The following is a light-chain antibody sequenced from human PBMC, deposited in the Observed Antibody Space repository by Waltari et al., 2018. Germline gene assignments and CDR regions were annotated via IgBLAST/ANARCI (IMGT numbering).Light chain of an antibody. CDR3: SSYTSTTTVI. CDR2: DVS. CDR1: SSAVGGYDF. J-gene: IGLJ2*01. V-gene: IGLV2-14*03. Sequence: QSALTQPASVSGSPGQSITISCTGTSSAVGGYDFVPWYQQRPGKAPKVMIYDVSNRPSGVSNRFSGSKSGNTASLAISGLQAEDEADYYCSSYTSTTTVIFGGGTKLTVL.